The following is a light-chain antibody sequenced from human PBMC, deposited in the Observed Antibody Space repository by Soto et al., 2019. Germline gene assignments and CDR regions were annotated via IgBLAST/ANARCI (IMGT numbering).Light chain of an antibody. CDR3: TSFASSTSLYG. Sequence: QSVLTQPASVSGSLGQSITISCTGTTRDIAGYNYISWYQQLPGKAPKLMIYQVTIRTSGISNCFSGSKSGNTASLTISGLQAEDEADYYCTSFASSTSLYGFGSGTKVTV. CDR1: TRDIAGYNY. J-gene: IGLJ1*01. CDR2: QVT. V-gene: IGLV2-14*01.